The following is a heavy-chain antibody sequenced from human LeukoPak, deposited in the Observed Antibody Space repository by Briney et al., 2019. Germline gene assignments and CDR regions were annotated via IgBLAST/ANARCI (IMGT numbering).Heavy chain of an antibody. CDR1: SGSFSGYY. V-gene: IGHV4-34*01. Sequence: KPSETLSLTCAVYSGSFSGYYWSWIRQPPGKGLEWIGEINHSGSTNYNPSLKSRVTISVDTSKNQFSLKLSSVTAADTAVYYCARSRSYTVTTSFWYFDLWGRGTLVTVSS. D-gene: IGHD4-17*01. J-gene: IGHJ2*01. CDR2: INHSGST. CDR3: ARSRSYTVTTSFWYFDL.